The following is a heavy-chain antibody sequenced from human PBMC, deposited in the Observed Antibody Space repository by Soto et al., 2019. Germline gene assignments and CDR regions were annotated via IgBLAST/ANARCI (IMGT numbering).Heavy chain of an antibody. CDR1: GYTLTELS. J-gene: IGHJ4*02. V-gene: IGHV1-24*01. CDR3: ARAPLMGATKPLVY. D-gene: IGHD1-26*01. Sequence: ASVKVSCKVSGYTLTELSMHWVRQAPGKGLEWMGGFDPEDGETIYAQKFQGRVTMTEDTSTDTAYMELSSLRSEDTAVYYCARAPLMGATKPLVYWGQGTLVTVSS. CDR2: FDPEDGET.